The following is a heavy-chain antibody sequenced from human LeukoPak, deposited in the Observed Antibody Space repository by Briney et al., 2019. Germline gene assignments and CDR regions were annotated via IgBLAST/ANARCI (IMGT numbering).Heavy chain of an antibody. D-gene: IGHD6-13*01. Sequence: SQTLSLTCDISGDSVSDNRASWNWVRQSPSRGLEWLGRTYFRAKFYYDYALSVRSRITINPDTSKNQFSLQLNFVTPEDTAVYYCARGAAAGSPFDFWGQGTLVTVSS. CDR1: GDSVSDNRAS. J-gene: IGHJ4*02. V-gene: IGHV6-1*01. CDR2: TYFRAKFYY. CDR3: ARGAAAGSPFDF.